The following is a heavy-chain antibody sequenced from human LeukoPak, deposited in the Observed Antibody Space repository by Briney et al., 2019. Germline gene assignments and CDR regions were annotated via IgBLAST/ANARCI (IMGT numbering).Heavy chain of an antibody. J-gene: IGHJ4*02. CDR3: AKAPVTSCSGVYCYPFDY. D-gene: IGHD2-15*01. V-gene: IGHV3-48*03. CDR2: ISSSGSTI. Sequence: HPGGSLRLSCAASGFTFSSYEMNWVRQAPGKGLEWVSYISSSGSTIYYADSVRSRFTISRDNSKNTLYLQMNSLRAEDAAVYYCAKAPVTSCSGVYCYPFDYWGQGTLVTVSS. CDR1: GFTFSSYE.